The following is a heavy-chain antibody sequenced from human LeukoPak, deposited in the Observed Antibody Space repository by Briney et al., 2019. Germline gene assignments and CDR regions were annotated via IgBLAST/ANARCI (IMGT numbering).Heavy chain of an antibody. Sequence: GGSLRLSCTASGFTFSIYSMSWVRQAPGEGLEWVSGITVSGSHTYYADSVKGRFTISRDDSKNTLYLQMNNLRAEDTALYYCAKDICAPTNCLFYFDSWGQGTLVTVS. D-gene: IGHD2-2*01. V-gene: IGHV3-23*01. CDR1: GFTFSIYS. CDR2: ITVSGSHT. J-gene: IGHJ4*02. CDR3: AKDICAPTNCLFYFDS.